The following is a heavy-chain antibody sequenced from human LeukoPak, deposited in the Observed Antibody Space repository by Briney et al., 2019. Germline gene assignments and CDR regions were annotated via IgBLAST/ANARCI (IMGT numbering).Heavy chain of an antibody. CDR2: IDWDDDK. Sequence: ESGPALVKPTQTLTLTCTFSGFSLSTSGMCGSWIRQPPGKALEWLARIDWDDDKYYSTSLKTRLTISKDTSKNQVVLTMTNMDPVDTATYYCARIRWGKLEWLLDYWGQGTLVTVSS. D-gene: IGHD3-3*01. J-gene: IGHJ4*02. V-gene: IGHV2-70*11. CDR1: GFSLSTSGMC. CDR3: ARIRWGKLEWLLDY.